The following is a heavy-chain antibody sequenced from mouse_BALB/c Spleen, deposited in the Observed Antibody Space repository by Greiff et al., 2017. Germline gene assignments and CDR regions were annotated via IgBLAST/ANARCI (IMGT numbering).Heavy chain of an antibody. J-gene: IGHJ3*01. Sequence: VQLQQSGPELVKPGASVKMSCKASGYTFTSYVMHWVKQKPGQGLEWIGYINPYNDGTKYNEKFKGKATLTSDKSSSTAYMELSSLTSEDSAVYYCARGGDYYGYPFAYWGQGTLVTVSA. CDR3: ARGGDYYGYPFAY. V-gene: IGHV1-14*01. CDR2: INPYNDGT. D-gene: IGHD1-2*01. CDR1: GYTFTSYV.